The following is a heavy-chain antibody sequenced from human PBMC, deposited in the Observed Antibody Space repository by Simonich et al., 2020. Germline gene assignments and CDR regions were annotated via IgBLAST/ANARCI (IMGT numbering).Heavy chain of an antibody. CDR1: GFTFSSYE. V-gene: IGHV3-48*03. J-gene: IGHJ4*02. CDR3: ARHYYGDYYFDY. D-gene: IGHD4-17*01. Sequence: EVQLVESGGGLVQPGGSLRLSCAASGFTFSSYEMNWVRQAPGNGLEGVSYISSSGSTIYYADSVKGRFTISRDNAKNSLYLQMNSLRAEDTAVYYCARHYYGDYYFDYWGQGTLVTVSS. CDR2: ISSSGSTI.